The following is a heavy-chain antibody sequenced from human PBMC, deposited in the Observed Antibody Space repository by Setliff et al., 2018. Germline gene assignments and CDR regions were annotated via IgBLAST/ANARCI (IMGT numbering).Heavy chain of an antibody. V-gene: IGHV1-69*05. Sequence: ASVKVSCKASGGTFSSYAISWVRQAPGQGLEWMGGIIPIFGTANYAQKLQGRVTMTTDTSTSTAYMELRSLRSDDTAVYYCATEKFPGDWGDYWGQGTLVTVSS. CDR1: GGTFSSYA. D-gene: IGHD2-21*01. CDR2: IIPIFGTA. CDR3: ATEKFPGDWGDY. J-gene: IGHJ4*02.